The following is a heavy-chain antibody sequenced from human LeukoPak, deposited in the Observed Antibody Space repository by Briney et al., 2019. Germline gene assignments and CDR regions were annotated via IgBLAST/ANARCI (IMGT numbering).Heavy chain of an antibody. CDR2: ISWDGGST. Sequence: GGSLRLSCAASGFTFDDYTMHWVRQAPGKGLEWVSLISWDGGSTYYADSVKGRFTISRDNSKNSLYLQMNSLRTEDTALYYCAKSMFSGSSHWYFDLWGRGTLVTVSS. D-gene: IGHD3-10*01. CDR1: GFTFDDYT. V-gene: IGHV3-43*01. CDR3: AKSMFSGSSHWYFDL. J-gene: IGHJ2*01.